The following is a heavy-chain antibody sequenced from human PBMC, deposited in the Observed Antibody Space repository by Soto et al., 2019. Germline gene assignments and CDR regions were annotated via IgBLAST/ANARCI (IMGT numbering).Heavy chain of an antibody. CDR3: ARVPSP. V-gene: IGHV4-30-2*01. J-gene: IGHJ5*02. CDR2: IYHNRNT. Sequence: QLQLQESGSGLVKPSQTLSLTCAVSGGSISSGGYSWGWFRQPPGKGLEWIGYIYHNRNTYYNPSLKSRVTISVDRSKNQFSLKLSSVIAADTAMYYCARVPSPWGQGTLVTVSS. CDR1: GGSISSGGYS.